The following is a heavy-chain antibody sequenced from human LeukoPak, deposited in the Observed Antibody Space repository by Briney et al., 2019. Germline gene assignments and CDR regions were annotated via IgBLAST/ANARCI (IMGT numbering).Heavy chain of an antibody. Sequence: GASVKVSCKASGYTFTSYAMNWVRQAPGQGLEWMGWINTNTGNPTYAQGFTGRFVFSLDTSVSTAYLQISGLKAEDTAVYYCARGRIRGVIISWFDPWGQGTLVTVSS. CDR2: INTNTGNP. D-gene: IGHD3-10*01. V-gene: IGHV7-4-1*02. CDR1: GYTFTSYA. CDR3: ARGRIRGVIISWFDP. J-gene: IGHJ5*02.